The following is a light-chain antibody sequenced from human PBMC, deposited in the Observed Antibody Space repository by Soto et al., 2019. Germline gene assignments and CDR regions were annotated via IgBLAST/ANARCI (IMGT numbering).Light chain of an antibody. J-gene: IGLJ2*01. CDR1: KLGDKY. V-gene: IGLV3-1*01. Sequence: SYELTQPPSVSVSPGQTVSITCSGDKLGDKYACWYQQKPGQSPVLVIYQDSKRPSGIPERFSGSNSGNTATLTISGTQAMDEADYYCQAWDSSTWGVFGGGTQLTVL. CDR2: QDS. CDR3: QAWDSSTWGV.